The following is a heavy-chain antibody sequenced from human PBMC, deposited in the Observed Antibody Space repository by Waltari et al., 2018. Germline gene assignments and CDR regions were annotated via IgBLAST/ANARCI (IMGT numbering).Heavy chain of an antibody. CDR1: GFTFTNYW. D-gene: IGHD5-18*01. V-gene: IGHV3-7*01. J-gene: IGHJ4*02. Sequence: EVQLVESGGGLAQPGGSLRLSCTASGFTFTNYWMRWVRQAPGKGLEWVATIRQYGNEMHYVDSVKGRFTISRDNARNSLYLQMDSLRGDDTAVYYCAREARDTPMGPLFDYWGQGALVSVSS. CDR2: IRQYGNEM. CDR3: AREARDTPMGPLFDY.